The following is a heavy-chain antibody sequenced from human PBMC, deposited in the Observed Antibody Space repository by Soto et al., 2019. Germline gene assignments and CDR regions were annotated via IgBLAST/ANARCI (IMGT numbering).Heavy chain of an antibody. CDR3: ARDSSAGALFASPYYCGMDV. V-gene: IGHV1-3*04. J-gene: IGHJ6*04. Sequence: QVQLVQSGPEVKKPGASVKVSCKAYGYTVNNYAMHWVRQAPGQSLEWMGWINTGNGNTKYSQKFQARVTITRDTSATSASTVYMEVGSLRSEDTAIYYCARDSSAGALFASPYYCGMDVWGKGTKVTVSS. CDR1: GYTVNNYA. D-gene: IGHD3-3*01. CDR2: INTGNGNT.